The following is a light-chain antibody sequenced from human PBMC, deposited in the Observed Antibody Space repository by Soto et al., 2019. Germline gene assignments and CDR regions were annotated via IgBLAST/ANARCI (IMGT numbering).Light chain of an antibody. Sequence: AIRMTQSPSSLSASTGDRVTITSRASQGVSSYLAWYQQKPGKAPKLLIYAASTLQSGVPSRFSGSGSGTDFTLTINCLQSEDFATYYCQQYYSYPRTFGQGTRVEIK. J-gene: IGKJ1*01. CDR2: AAS. CDR3: QQYYSYPRT. CDR1: QGVSSY. V-gene: IGKV1-8*01.